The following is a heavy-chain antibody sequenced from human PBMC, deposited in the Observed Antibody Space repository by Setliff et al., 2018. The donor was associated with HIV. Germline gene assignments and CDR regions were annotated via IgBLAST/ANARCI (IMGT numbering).Heavy chain of an antibody. J-gene: IGHJ4*02. D-gene: IGHD6-13*01. CDR1: GFTFSYYG. Sequence: LRLSCAASGFTFSYYGVHWVRQAPGKGLDWVASILFDGTYKYYAASVKGRFTISRDNSKNTLFLQMGSLRTEDTAVYFCAKNLYSSIWSPLDYWGQGTLVTVSS. CDR2: ILFDGTYK. CDR3: AKNLYSSIWSPLDY. V-gene: IGHV3-30*02.